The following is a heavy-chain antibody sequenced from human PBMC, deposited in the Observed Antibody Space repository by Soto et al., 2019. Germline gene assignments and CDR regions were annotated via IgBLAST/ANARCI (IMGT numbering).Heavy chain of an antibody. V-gene: IGHV3-23*01. CDR2: ISGSGGST. Sequence: EVQLLESGGGLVQPGGSLRLSCAASGVTFSSYAMSWVRQAPGKWLEWVSAISGSGGSTYYADSVKGRFTISRDNSKNTLYLQMNSRRAEDTALYYCAKVAVAGRVSSEFDYWVQGTLVTVSS. CDR1: GVTFSSYA. CDR3: AKVAVAGRVSSEFDY. J-gene: IGHJ4*02. D-gene: IGHD6-19*01.